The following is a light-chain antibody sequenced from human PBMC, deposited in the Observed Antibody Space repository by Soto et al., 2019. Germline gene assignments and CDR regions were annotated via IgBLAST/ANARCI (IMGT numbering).Light chain of an antibody. J-gene: IGKJ2*01. CDR1: QSISSW. Sequence: DIQMTQSPSTLSASVGDRVTITCRASQSISSWLAWYQQKPGKAPKLLIYKASSLESGVPSRFSGSGSGTEFTLTISSLQXXXXXXXXXXXXXXXXYTFGQGTKLEIK. CDR2: KAS. V-gene: IGKV1-5*03. CDR3: XXXXXXXYT.